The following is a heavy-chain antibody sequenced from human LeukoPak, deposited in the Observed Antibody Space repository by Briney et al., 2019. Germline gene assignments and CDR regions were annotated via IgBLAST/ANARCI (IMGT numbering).Heavy chain of an antibody. CDR2: IYTSGSP. D-gene: IGHD3-22*01. Sequence: SETLSLTCTVSGGSISSGIYYWSWIRQPPGKGLEWIGRIYTSGSPNYNPSLKSRVTISVDTSKNQFSLQLSSVTAADTAVYYCARDRGKYYYDSSGYYPFDYWGQGTLVTVSS. CDR1: GGSISSGIYY. J-gene: IGHJ4*02. CDR3: ARDRGKYYYDSSGYYPFDY. V-gene: IGHV4-61*02.